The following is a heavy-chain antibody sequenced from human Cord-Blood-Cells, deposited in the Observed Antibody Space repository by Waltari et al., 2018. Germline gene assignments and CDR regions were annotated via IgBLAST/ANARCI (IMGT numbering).Heavy chain of an antibody. CDR1: GSTLCSYW. CDR2: IKQDGSEK. J-gene: IGHJ2*01. Sequence: EVQLVESGGGLVQPGGSLRLPCAASGSTLCSYWMSWVRQAPGKGLEWVANIKQDGSEKYYVDSVKGRFTISRDNAKNSLYLQMNSLRAEDTAVYYCARDPKTLWYFDLWGRGTLVTVSS. CDR3: ARDPKTLWYFDL. V-gene: IGHV3-7*01.